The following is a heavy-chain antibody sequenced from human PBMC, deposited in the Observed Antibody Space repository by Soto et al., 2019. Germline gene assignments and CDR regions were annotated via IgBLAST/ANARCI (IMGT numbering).Heavy chain of an antibody. V-gene: IGHV3-23*01. J-gene: IGHJ5*02. CDR1: GFTFSTYD. CDR3: AKAPVSRGGGRNWFDP. CDR2: ISGSGGST. Sequence: GGSLRLSCAASGFTFSTYDMSWVRQAPGKGLEWVSGISGSGGSTNYADSVKGRFTISRDNSKNTLYLQMNSLRAEDTAVYYCAKAPVSRGGGRNWFDPWGQGTLVTVSS. D-gene: IGHD3-10*01.